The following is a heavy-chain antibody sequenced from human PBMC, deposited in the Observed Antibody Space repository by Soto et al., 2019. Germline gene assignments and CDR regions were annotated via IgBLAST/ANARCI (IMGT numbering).Heavy chain of an antibody. CDR1: GFTFSSYA. Sequence: EVQLLESGGGLVQSGGSLRLSCVASGFTFSSYAMSWVRQAPGNGLEWVSAISGSGGNTYYADSVKGRFTISRDNSKNTLYLQMNSLRAEDTAVYYCAKSNGYISGCYDWGRGTLVTVSS. V-gene: IGHV3-23*01. J-gene: IGHJ4*02. CDR2: ISGSGGNT. D-gene: IGHD6-19*01. CDR3: AKSNGYISGCYD.